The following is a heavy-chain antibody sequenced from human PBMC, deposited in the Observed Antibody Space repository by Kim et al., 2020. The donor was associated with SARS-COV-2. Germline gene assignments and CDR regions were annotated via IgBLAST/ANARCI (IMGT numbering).Heavy chain of an antibody. CDR3: ARDGSLGSGTYDGFDI. J-gene: IGHJ3*02. CDR1: GYSISSGYY. V-gene: IGHV4-38-2*02. Sequence: SETLSLTCTVSGYSISSGYYWAWVRQPPGKGLELIGSIRHSGSTYYSPSLKSRVTVSIDTSRNQFSLKLTSGTAADTAVYYCARDGSLGSGTYDGFDIWGQGTMVTVSS. D-gene: IGHD3-10*01. CDR2: IRHSGST.